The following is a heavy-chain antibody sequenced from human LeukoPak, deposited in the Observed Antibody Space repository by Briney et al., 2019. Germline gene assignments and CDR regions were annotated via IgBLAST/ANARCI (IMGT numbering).Heavy chain of an antibody. Sequence: GGSLRLSCAASGFTFDDYAMHWVRQAPGKGLEWVSGISWNSGSIGYADSVKGRFTISRDNSKNTLYLQMNSLRAEDTAVYYCAKGAYSSGWTEGYWGQGTLVTVSS. D-gene: IGHD6-19*01. J-gene: IGHJ4*02. V-gene: IGHV3-9*01. CDR1: GFTFDDYA. CDR2: ISWNSGSI. CDR3: AKGAYSSGWTEGY.